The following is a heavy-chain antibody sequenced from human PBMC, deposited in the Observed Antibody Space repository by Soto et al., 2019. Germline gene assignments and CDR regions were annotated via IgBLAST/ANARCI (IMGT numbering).Heavy chain of an antibody. CDR2: IYHSGRT. D-gene: IGHD5-18*01. V-gene: IGHV4-38-2*01. CDR1: GYSISSVYY. CDR3: ARELIDGYSYGFAC. Sequence: SETLSLTCGVYGYSISSVYYWGWIRQPHGKVLEWIGSIYHSGRTHYNPSLKSRVTIEVDTSKVQFSLQLSSVTAGETALYYWARELIDGYSYGFACWGNGTLVTVS. J-gene: IGHJ4*01.